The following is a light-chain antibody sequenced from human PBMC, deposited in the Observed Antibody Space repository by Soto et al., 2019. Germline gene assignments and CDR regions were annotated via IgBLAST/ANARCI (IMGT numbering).Light chain of an antibody. CDR1: TSNIGSKY. J-gene: IGLJ1*01. CDR3: ETWDDSLTGFDV. CDR2: RNN. V-gene: IGLV1-47*01. Sequence: VLTQPPSASGTPGQGVTISCSGGTSNIGSKYVYRYQQLPGTAPKHLIYRNNQRPSGGPDRFSGSKSGTSASLAISGLRSDDEADYFCETWDDSLTGFDVFGTGTKVTVL.